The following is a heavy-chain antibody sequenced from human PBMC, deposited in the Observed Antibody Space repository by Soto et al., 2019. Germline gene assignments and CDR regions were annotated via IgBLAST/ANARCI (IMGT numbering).Heavy chain of an antibody. Sequence: QVQLQQWGAGLLKPSETLSLTCAVYGGSFSGYYWSWIRQPPGKGLEWIGEINHSGSTNYNPSLKSRGTISVDTSKNQFSLKLSSVTAADTAVYYCARGGYQQPPDYWGQGTLVTVSS. J-gene: IGHJ4*02. CDR2: INHSGST. D-gene: IGHD2-2*01. V-gene: IGHV4-34*01. CDR1: GGSFSGYY. CDR3: ARGGYQQPPDY.